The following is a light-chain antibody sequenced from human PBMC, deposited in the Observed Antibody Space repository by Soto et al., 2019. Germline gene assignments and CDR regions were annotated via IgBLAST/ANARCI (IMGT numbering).Light chain of an antibody. J-gene: IGLJ2*01. CDR3: CSYAGRDTYVV. CDR2: EVT. Sequence: QSALTQPRSVSGSPGQSVTISCTGTSSDVGSYNYVSWYQQHPGKAPKLMIYEVTKRPSGVPDRFSGSKSGNTASLTISGLQAEDEADYSCCSYAGRDTYVVFGGGTKLTVL. V-gene: IGLV2-11*01. CDR1: SSDVGSYNY.